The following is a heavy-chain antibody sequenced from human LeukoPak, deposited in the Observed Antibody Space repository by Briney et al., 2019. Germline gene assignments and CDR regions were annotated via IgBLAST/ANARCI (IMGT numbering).Heavy chain of an antibody. CDR2: INEEGSQK. V-gene: IGHV3-7*01. CDR3: TREDHSNYNY. CDR1: GFTFSDYW. Sequence: LPGGSLRLSCAASGFTFSDYWMTWVRQAPGKGLEWVANINEEGSQKYYVDPVKGRFTLSRDNAWNSLSLQMNSLRAEDTAVYYCTREDHSNYNYWGQGTLVTVSS. J-gene: IGHJ4*02. D-gene: IGHD4-11*01.